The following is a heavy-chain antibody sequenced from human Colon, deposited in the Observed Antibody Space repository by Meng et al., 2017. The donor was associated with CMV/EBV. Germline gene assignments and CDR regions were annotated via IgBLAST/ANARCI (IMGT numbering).Heavy chain of an antibody. J-gene: IGHJ4*02. V-gene: IGHV3-23*01. CDR1: GHG. Sequence: GGSLRLSCAASGHGIYWVRQVPGKGLAWVSALSGGGGSVYYADTVKGRFTISRDNSKNTLFLHLNSLRAEDTAIYYCAYRGDSGDPYYWGQGTLVTVSS. D-gene: IGHD4-17*01. CDR2: LSGGGGSV. CDR3: AYRGDSGDPYY.